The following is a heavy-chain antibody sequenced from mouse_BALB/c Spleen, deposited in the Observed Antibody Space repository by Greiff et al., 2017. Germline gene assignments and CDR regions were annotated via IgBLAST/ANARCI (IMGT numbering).Heavy chain of an antibody. CDR2: INPYNDGT. CDR1: GYTFTSYV. Sequence: QLQESGPELVKPGASVKMSCKASGYTFTSYVMHWVKQKPGQGLEWIGYINPYNDGTKYNEKFKGKATLTSDKSSSTAYMELSSLTSEDSAVYYCARGVEYGNYIYAMDYWGQGTSVTVSS. D-gene: IGHD2-10*02. J-gene: IGHJ4*01. CDR3: ARGVEYGNYIYAMDY. V-gene: IGHV1-14*01.